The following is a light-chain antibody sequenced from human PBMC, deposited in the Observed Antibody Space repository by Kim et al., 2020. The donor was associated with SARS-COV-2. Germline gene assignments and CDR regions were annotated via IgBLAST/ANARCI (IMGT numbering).Light chain of an antibody. CDR2: DNN. CDR3: ATWDDSLHGVV. CDR1: RTNIGINV. J-gene: IGLJ2*01. Sequence: GQKVAISCSGRRTNIGINVVTWYQQLPGTAPKLLMLDNNPRPSGVPDRFSGSKSGTPASLAISGLQSEDEADYYCATWDDSLHGVVFGGGTQLTVL. V-gene: IGLV1-44*01.